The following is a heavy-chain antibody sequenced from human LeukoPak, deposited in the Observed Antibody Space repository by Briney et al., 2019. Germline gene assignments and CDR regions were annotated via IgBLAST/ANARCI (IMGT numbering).Heavy chain of an antibody. J-gene: IGHJ4*02. V-gene: IGHV4-59*12. D-gene: IGHD1-14*01. Sequence: SETLSLTCTVSGGPISSYYWSWIRQPPGKGLEWIGYIYYSGSTNYNPSLKSRVTISVAASTNQFSLKLSSVTAADTAVYYCARRKTGGYSDYWGQGTLVNVSS. CDR2: IYYSGST. CDR1: GGPISSYY. CDR3: ARRKTGGYSDY.